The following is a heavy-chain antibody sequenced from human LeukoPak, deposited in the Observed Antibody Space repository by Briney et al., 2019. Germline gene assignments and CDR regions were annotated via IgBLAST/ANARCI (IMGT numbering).Heavy chain of an antibody. V-gene: IGHV4-31*03. D-gene: IGHD3-9*01. Sequence: SETLSLTCSVSGGSISSGGYYWSWIRQHPGKGLEWIGYIYYSGRTYYNPSLKSRVMVSVDTSKNQFSLRLSSVTAADTAVYYCARELRYSTNYSYYYGMDVWGKGTTVTVSS. J-gene: IGHJ6*04. CDR1: GGSISSGGYY. CDR2: IYYSGRT. CDR3: ARELRYSTNYSYYYGMDV.